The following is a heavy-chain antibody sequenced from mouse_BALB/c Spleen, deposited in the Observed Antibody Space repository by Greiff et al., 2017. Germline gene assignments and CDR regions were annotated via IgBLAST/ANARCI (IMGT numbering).Heavy chain of an antibody. D-gene: IGHD2-1*01. J-gene: IGHJ3*01. CDR1: GFTFSSYA. V-gene: IGHV5-6-5*01. CDR3: ARGGGNVSFAY. Sequence: EVQLVESGGGLVKPGGSLKLSCAASGFTFSSYAMSWVRQTPEKRLEWVASISSGGSTYYPDSVKGRFTISRDNARNILYLQMSSLRSEDTAMYYCARGGGNVSFAYWGQGTLVTVSA. CDR2: ISSGGST.